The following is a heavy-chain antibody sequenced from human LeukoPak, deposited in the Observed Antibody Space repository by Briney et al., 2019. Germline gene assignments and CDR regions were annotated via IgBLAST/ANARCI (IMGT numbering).Heavy chain of an antibody. CDR3: AREGGPYRPLDY. CDR2: VNLQGST. J-gene: IGHJ4*02. Sequence: SGTLSLTCGISGGSITNTNYWTWVRQPPGKGLEWIGEVNLQGSTNYNPSLMGRVAIAVDTSENHISLQLTSVTAADTAVYYCAREGGPYRPLDYSGQGTLVTVSS. CDR1: GGSITNTNY. V-gene: IGHV4-4*02.